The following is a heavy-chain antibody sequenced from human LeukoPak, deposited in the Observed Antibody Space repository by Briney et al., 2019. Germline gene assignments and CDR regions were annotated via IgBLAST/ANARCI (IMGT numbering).Heavy chain of an antibody. Sequence: ASVKVSCKASGYTFTSYGITWVRQAPGQGLEWMGWINPNSGGTNYAQKFQGRVTMTRDTSISTAYMELSRLRSDDTAVYYCARGAQSLAAFDIWGQGTMVTVSS. V-gene: IGHV1-2*02. J-gene: IGHJ3*02. CDR3: ARGAQSLAAFDI. CDR1: GYTFTSYG. D-gene: IGHD3-16*02. CDR2: INPNSGGT.